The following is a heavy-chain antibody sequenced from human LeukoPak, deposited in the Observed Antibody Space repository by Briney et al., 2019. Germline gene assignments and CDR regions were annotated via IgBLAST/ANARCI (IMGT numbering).Heavy chain of an antibody. D-gene: IGHD1-26*01. J-gene: IGHJ4*02. CDR2: MYYRGST. V-gene: IGHV4-39*07. Sequence: SETLALTCTVSGGSISSSSHYWGWIRQPPGKGLEWIGSMYYRGSTYHNPSLKSRVTISVDTSKNQFSLNLSSVTAADTAVYYCATTTIRLGYWGQGTLVTVSS. CDR3: ATTTIRLGY. CDR1: GGSISSSSHY.